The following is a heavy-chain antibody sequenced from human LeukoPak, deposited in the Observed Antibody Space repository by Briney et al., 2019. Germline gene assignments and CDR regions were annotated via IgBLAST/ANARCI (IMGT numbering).Heavy chain of an antibody. Sequence: PSETLSLTCAVYGGSFTGYNWNWIRQPPGEGLEWIGEINHSGVAKYNPSLKSRLTISVDTSKNQFSLKLKSVTAADTAVYYCARGTPKHDSWGQGTLVTVSS. CDR3: ARGTPKHDS. J-gene: IGHJ5*01. V-gene: IGHV4-34*01. CDR2: INHSGVA. CDR1: GGSFTGYN.